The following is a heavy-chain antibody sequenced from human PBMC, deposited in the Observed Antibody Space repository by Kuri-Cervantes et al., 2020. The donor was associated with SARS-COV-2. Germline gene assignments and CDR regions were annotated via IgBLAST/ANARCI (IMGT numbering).Heavy chain of an antibody. CDR3: ARDWGGYCSGGSCYSILNWFDP. CDR1: GYTFTSYD. Sequence: ASVKVSCKASGYTFTSYDINWVRQATGQGLEWMGWMNPNSGNTGYAQKFQGRVTMTRNTSVSTAYMELSRLRSDDTAVYYCARDWGGYCSGGSCYSILNWFDPWGQGTLVTVSS. CDR2: MNPNSGNT. J-gene: IGHJ5*02. V-gene: IGHV1-8*02. D-gene: IGHD2-15*01.